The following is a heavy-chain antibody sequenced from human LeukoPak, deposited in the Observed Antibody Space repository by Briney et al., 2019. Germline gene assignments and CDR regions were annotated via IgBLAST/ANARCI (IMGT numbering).Heavy chain of an antibody. D-gene: IGHD3-22*01. CDR3: ARVDHYYDSSGYYSGAFDI. CDR2: IYYSGST. CDR1: GGSISSYY. J-gene: IGHJ3*02. Sequence: TSETLSLTCTVSGGSISSYYWSWIRQPPGKGLEWIGYIYYSGSTNYNPSLKSRVTISVDTSKNQFSLKLSSVTAADTAVYYCARVDHYYDSSGYYSGAFDIWGQGTMVTVSS. V-gene: IGHV4-59*01.